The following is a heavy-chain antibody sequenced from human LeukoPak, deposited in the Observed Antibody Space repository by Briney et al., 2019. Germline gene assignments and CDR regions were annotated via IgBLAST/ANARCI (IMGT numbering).Heavy chain of an antibody. CDR3: ARGDRLGYCTNGVCYPTDY. J-gene: IGHJ4*02. CDR2: ISGSSSYT. D-gene: IGHD2-8*01. Sequence: PGGSLRLSCAASGSSFSIYSMNWVRQAPGKGLEWVSSISGSSSYTYYADSVKGRFTISRDNAKNSLYLQMNSLRAEDTAVYYCARGDRLGYCTNGVCYPTDYWGQGTLVTVSS. CDR1: GSSFSIYS. V-gene: IGHV3-21*01.